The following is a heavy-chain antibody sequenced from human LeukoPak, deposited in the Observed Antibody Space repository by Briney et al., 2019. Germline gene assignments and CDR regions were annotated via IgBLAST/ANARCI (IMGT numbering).Heavy chain of an antibody. V-gene: IGHV1-69*13. CDR2: IIPIFGTA. D-gene: IGHD3-10*01. Sequence: SVKVSCKASGGTFSSYAISWVRQAPGQGLEWMGGIIPIFGTANYAQKFQGRVTITADESTSTAYMELSSLRSEDTAVYYCASSGSYYYGSGSYYKDWGQGTLVTVSS. CDR1: GGTFSSYA. CDR3: ASSGSYYYGSGSYYKD. J-gene: IGHJ4*02.